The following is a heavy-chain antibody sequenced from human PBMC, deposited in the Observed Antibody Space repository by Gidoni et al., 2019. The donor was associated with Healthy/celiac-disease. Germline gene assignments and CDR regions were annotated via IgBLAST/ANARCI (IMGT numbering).Heavy chain of an antibody. J-gene: IGHJ6*02. Sequence: EVQLVESGGGLVQPGGSLRLSCAASGFTFSGYWLSWVRQAPGKGLEWVANIKQDGSEKYYVDSVKGRFTISRDNAKNSLYLQMNSLRAEDTAVYYCARDSRYSSSWPVYYYYGMDVWGQGTTVTVSS. CDR1: GFTFSGYW. D-gene: IGHD6-13*01. CDR2: IKQDGSEK. V-gene: IGHV3-7*01. CDR3: ARDSRYSSSWPVYYYYGMDV.